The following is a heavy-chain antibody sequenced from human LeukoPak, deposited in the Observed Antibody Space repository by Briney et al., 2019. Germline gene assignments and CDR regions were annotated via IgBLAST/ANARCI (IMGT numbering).Heavy chain of an antibody. J-gene: IGHJ4*02. V-gene: IGHV4-59*01. CDR2: IYYSGST. D-gene: IGHD6-6*01. CDR3: ATVSTAARRSYFDY. CDR1: GGSISSYY. Sequence: SETLSLTCTVSGGSISSYYWSWIRQPPGKGLEWIGYIYYSGSTNYNPSLKSRVTISVDTSKNQFSLKLSSVTAADTAVYYCATVSTAARRSYFDYWGQGTLVTVSS.